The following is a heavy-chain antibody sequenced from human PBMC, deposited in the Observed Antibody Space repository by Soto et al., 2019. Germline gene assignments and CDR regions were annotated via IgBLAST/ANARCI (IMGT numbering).Heavy chain of an antibody. CDR1: GFTFSCCA. Sequence: EVQLLESGGGLVQPGGSLRLSCAASGFTFSCCAMSWVRQAPGKGLEWVSTIHGDGDYTHYTESVKGRFTISRDNSRNTLFLQMNMLRGDGTGVYYCVRNRGGGSSANWSFASWGRGTLVTVSP. J-gene: IGHJ2*01. CDR3: VRNRGGGSSANWSFAS. V-gene: IGHV3-23*01. CDR2: IHGDGDYT. D-gene: IGHD1-26*01.